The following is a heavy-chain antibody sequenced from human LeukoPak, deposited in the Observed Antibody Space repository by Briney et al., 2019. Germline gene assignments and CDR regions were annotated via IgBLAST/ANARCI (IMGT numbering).Heavy chain of an antibody. V-gene: IGHV3-30*02. CDR1: GFTFSSYG. CDR3: AKNRLIEEAGTLTS. CDR2: IRYDGSNK. Sequence: PGGSLRLSCAASGFTFSSYGMHWVRQAPGKGLEWVTFIRYDGSNKYYADSVKGRFTISRDNSKNTLYLQMNSLRAEDTAVYYCAKNRLIEEAGTLTSWGKGTLVTVS. D-gene: IGHD6-13*01. J-gene: IGHJ5*02.